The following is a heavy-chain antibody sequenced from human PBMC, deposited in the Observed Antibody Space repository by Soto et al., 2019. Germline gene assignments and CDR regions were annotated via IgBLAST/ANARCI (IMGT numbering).Heavy chain of an antibody. Sequence: QVQLLQSGAEVKKPGSSVEVSCKASGGTFSSYAISWVRQAPGQGLDWMGGIIPMFPTTNYAQKFLGRVTITADESTSTAYLELNSLTSEDTAVYYCARSSDAGCRGGSFYVAYGMDVWGQGTTVTVSS. D-gene: IGHD2-15*01. CDR3: ARSSDAGCRGGSFYVAYGMDV. CDR1: GGTFSSYA. CDR2: IIPMFPTT. V-gene: IGHV1-69*01. J-gene: IGHJ6*02.